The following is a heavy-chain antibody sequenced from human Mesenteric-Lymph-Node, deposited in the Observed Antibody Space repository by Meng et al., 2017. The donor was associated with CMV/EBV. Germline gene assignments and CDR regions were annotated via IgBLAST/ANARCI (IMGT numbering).Heavy chain of an antibody. D-gene: IGHD6-19*01. V-gene: IGHV1-69*04. CDR3: ATGDLRDSTGAYYFDS. Sequence: SVKVSCKASGDTFNNFVFNWVRQAPGQGLEWMGSIFPILGVKHYAQRFRGRVTISADKSTSTAYMELSSVRSEDTAVFYCATGDLRDSTGAYYFDSWGQGTLVTVSS. CDR1: GDTFNNFV. J-gene: IGHJ4*02. CDR2: IFPILGVK.